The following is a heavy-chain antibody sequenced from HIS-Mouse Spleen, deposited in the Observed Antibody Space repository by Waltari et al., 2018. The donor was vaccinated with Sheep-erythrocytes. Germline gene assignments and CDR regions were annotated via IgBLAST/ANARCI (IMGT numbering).Heavy chain of an antibody. D-gene: IGHD5-18*01. Sequence: QLQLQESGPGLVKPSETLSLTCTVSGGSISSRRYYWGWIRQPPGKGLEWIGSIYYSGSTYYNPSLKSRVTISVDTSKNQFSLKLSSVTAADTAVYYCARHKDTAMVHFDYWGQGTLVTVSS. V-gene: IGHV4-39*01. CDR3: ARHKDTAMVHFDY. CDR2: IYYSGST. CDR1: GGSISSRRYY. J-gene: IGHJ4*02.